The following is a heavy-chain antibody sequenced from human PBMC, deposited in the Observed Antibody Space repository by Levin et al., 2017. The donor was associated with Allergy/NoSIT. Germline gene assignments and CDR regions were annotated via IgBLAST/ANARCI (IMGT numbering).Heavy chain of an antibody. CDR1: GFMFSRYW. V-gene: IGHV3-7*04. D-gene: IGHD6-13*01. CDR3: ARDFRASGYSSNSY. CDR2: IKEDGSET. J-gene: IGHJ4*02. Sequence: GGSLRLSCAASGFMFSRYWMSWVRQAPGKGLEWVASIKEDGSETYYVDSVKGRFTISRDNANNSLYLQMKSLRAEDTARYYCARDFRASGYSSNSYWGQGTLVTVSS.